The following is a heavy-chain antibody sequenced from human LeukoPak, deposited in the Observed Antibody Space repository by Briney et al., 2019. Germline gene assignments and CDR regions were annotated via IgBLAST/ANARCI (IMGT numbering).Heavy chain of an antibody. J-gene: IGHJ6*03. CDR3: ASLTPYGKYYYYYYMDV. Sequence: SETLSLTCAVYGGSFSGYYWSWIRQPPGKGLEWIGEINHSGSTNYNPSLKSRVTISVDTSKNQFSLELSSVTAADTAVYYCASLTPYGKYYYYYYMDVWGKGTTVTVSS. CDR2: INHSGST. CDR1: GGSFSGYY. V-gene: IGHV4-34*01. D-gene: IGHD4-17*01.